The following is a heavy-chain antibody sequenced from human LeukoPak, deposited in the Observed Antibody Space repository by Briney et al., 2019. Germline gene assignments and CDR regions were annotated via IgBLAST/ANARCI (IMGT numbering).Heavy chain of an antibody. CDR1: GLTFGNFA. D-gene: IGHD3-16*02. J-gene: IGHJ3*02. Sequence: PGGSWRLSGAASGLTFGNFALSWFGRPPGRGLGWVSAISGSGGSTYYADSVKGRFTISRDNSKNTLYLQMNSLRAEDTAVYYCALNGREVPSGAFDIWGQGTMVTVSS. CDR2: ISGSGGST. V-gene: IGHV3-23*01. CDR3: ALNGREVPSGAFDI.